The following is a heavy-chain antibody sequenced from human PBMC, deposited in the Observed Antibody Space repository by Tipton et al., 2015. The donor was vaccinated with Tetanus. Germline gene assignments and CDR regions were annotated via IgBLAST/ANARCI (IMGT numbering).Heavy chain of an antibody. Sequence: TLSLTCTVSGASISDKKYYWGWIRQSPGKGLEWIASIYFEGSTYYSPSLKSRLTIDVDTSQNLFSLRLASVTAADTAVYYCARIYDFWSGYYSDHWGQGTLVTVSS. J-gene: IGHJ4*02. D-gene: IGHD3-3*01. CDR1: GASISDKKYY. V-gene: IGHV4-39*02. CDR2: IYFEGST. CDR3: ARIYDFWSGYYSDH.